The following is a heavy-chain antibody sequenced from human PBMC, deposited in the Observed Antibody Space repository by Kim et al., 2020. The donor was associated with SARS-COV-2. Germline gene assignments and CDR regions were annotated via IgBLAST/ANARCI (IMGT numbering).Heavy chain of an antibody. CDR3: ARLGGTVTTGELYYYYYGMDV. CDR2: IYYSGST. V-gene: IGHV4-39*01. CDR1: GGSISSSSYY. Sequence: SETLSLTCTVSGGSISSSSYYWGWIRQPPGRGLEWIGSIYYSGSTYYNPSLKSRVTISVDTSKNQFSLKLSSVTAADTAVYYCARLGGTVTTGELYYYYYGMDVWGQGTTVTVSS. J-gene: IGHJ6*02. D-gene: IGHD4-17*01.